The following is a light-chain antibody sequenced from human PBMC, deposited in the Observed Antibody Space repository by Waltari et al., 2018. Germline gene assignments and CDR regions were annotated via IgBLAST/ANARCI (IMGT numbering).Light chain of an antibody. CDR1: QSLLHSNGYSF. J-gene: IGKJ3*01. Sequence: DIVMTQSPLSLPVTPGEPASISCRSSQSLLHSNGYSFLDWYLQKPGQSPQLLIYLGSNRASGGPDRFSGSGAGTDFTLKISRVEAEDVGVYYCMQALQTPFTFGPGTKVDIK. CDR3: MQALQTPFT. CDR2: LGS. V-gene: IGKV2-28*01.